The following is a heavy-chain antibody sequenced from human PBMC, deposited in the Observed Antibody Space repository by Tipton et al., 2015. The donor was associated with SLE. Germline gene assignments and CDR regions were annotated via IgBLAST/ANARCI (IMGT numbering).Heavy chain of an antibody. D-gene: IGHD1-14*01. CDR1: GGSISSGSYF. CDR2: INTSGST. Sequence: TLSLTCSVSGGSISSGSYFWTWIRQPAGKGLEWIGRINTSGSTLYNPSLKSRVTISVDTSKNQFSLRASSGTAADTAVYYCARNADGSFGYWGQGTLVTVSS. V-gene: IGHV4-61*02. CDR3: ARNADGSFGY. J-gene: IGHJ4*02.